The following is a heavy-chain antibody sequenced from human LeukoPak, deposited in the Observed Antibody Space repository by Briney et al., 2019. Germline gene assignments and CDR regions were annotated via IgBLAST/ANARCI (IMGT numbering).Heavy chain of an antibody. J-gene: IGHJ4*02. CDR2: IREDGSEK. Sequence: PGGSLRLSCAASGFTFSNYWMNWVRQAPGKGLEWVANIREDGSEKYYVDSVKGRFTISRDNAKNSLYLQMNSLRAEDTALYYCARSRHSYDSSGFPHYWGQGTLVTVSS. CDR1: GFTFSNYW. D-gene: IGHD3-22*01. V-gene: IGHV3-7*03. CDR3: ARSRHSYDSSGFPHY.